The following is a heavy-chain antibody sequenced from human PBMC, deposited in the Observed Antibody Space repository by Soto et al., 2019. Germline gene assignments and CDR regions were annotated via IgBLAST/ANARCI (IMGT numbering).Heavy chain of an antibody. CDR3: ASGEIGDTILVVPTVAYYYGLDV. V-gene: IGHV4-61*01. J-gene: IGHJ6*02. Sequence: SETLSLTCTVSSISVRGGTYYWSWIRQPSEQGLEWIGYIHDSGNTKYNPSLKNRVTISIDTSKNQFSLKLTCVTAAETGIYYCASGEIGDTILVVPTVAYYYGLDVWGQGTTVTVSS. CDR1: SISVRGGTYY. CDR2: IHDSGNT. D-gene: IGHD3-3*01.